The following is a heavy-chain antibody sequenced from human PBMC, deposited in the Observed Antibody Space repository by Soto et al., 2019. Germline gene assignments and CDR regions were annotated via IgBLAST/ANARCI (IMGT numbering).Heavy chain of an antibody. CDR3: ARDEPGYSYGYGNY. Sequence: SVKVSCKASGGTFSSYAISWVLQAPGQGLEWMGGIIPIFGTANYAQKFQGRVTITADKSTSTAYMELSSLRSEDTAVYYCARDEPGYSYGYGNYWGQGTLVTVPS. D-gene: IGHD5-18*01. CDR2: IIPIFGTA. CDR1: GGTFSSYA. J-gene: IGHJ4*02. V-gene: IGHV1-69*06.